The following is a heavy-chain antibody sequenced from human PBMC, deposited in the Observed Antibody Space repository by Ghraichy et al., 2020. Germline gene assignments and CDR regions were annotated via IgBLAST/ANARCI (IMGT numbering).Heavy chain of an antibody. D-gene: IGHD2-15*01. V-gene: IGHV4-39*01. Sequence: SETLSLTCTVSGGSISSSSYYWGWMRQPPGMELEWIGSIYYSRSTYYNPSIKSRVTISVDTSKNQFSLKLSSVTAADTAVYYCARLVVVAATANDYYGMDVCGQGTTVTV. CDR1: GGSISSSSYY. J-gene: IGHJ6*02. CDR3: ARLVVVAATANDYYGMDV. CDR2: IYYSRST.